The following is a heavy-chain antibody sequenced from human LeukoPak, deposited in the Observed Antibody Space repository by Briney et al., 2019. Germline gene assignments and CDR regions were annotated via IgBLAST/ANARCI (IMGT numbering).Heavy chain of an antibody. J-gene: IGHJ4*02. CDR3: AKSRDYGSGTYLDY. CDR2: ITGDGGTT. D-gene: IGHD3-10*01. CDR1: GFTFDDYA. V-gene: IGHV3-43*02. Sequence: PGRSLRLSCAASGFTFDDYAMHWVRQPREKGLEWVSLITGDGGTTYHADSVKGRFTISRDNIKNSLYLQMNSLRSEDTGFYYCAKSRDYGSGTYLDYWGPGMMVTVSS.